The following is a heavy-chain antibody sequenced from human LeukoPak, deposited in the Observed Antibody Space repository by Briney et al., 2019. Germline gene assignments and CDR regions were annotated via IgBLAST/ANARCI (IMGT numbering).Heavy chain of an antibody. CDR3: ARHYRNTAAAASDAFDI. Sequence: SETLSLTCTVSGGSISSYYWSWIRQPPGKGLEWIGYIYYSGSTNYNPSLKSRVTISVDTSKNQFSLKLSSVTAADTAVYYCARHYRNTAAAASDAFDIWGQGTMVTVSS. J-gene: IGHJ3*02. V-gene: IGHV4-59*08. CDR2: IYYSGST. CDR1: GGSISSYY. D-gene: IGHD6-13*01.